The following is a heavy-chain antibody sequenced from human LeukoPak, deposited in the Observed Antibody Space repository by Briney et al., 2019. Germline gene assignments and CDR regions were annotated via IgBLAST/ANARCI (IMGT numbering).Heavy chain of an antibody. CDR2: INSDGSST. V-gene: IGHV3-74*01. J-gene: IGHJ4*02. CDR3: ATARWVTTDFDY. Sequence: GGSLRPSCAASGFTFSSYWMHWVRQGPGKGLVWVSRINSDGSSTSYADSVKGRFTISRDNAKNTLYLQMNSLRAEDTAVYYCATARWVTTDFDYWGQGTLVTVSS. D-gene: IGHD4-17*01. CDR1: GFTFSSYW.